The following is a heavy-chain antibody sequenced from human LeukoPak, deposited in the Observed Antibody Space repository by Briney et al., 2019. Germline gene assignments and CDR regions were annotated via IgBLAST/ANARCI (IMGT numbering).Heavy chain of an antibody. Sequence: GGSLRLSCSASGFTFSSYAMHWVRQAPGKGLEYVSAISSNGGSTYYADSVKGRFTLSRDNSKNTLYLQMSSLRAEDTAVYYCVKDLMSGYSYGYEAAFDIWGQGTMVTVSS. CDR3: VKDLMSGYSYGYEAAFDI. D-gene: IGHD5-18*01. CDR1: GFTFSSYA. V-gene: IGHV3-64D*06. CDR2: ISSNGGST. J-gene: IGHJ3*02.